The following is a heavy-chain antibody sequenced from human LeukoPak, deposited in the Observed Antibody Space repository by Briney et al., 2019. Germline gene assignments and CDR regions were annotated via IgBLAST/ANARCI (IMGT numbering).Heavy chain of an antibody. CDR1: GYTFTGYY. CDR2: FDPEDGET. Sequence: ASVKVSCKASGYTFTGYYMHWVRQAPGKGLEWMGGFDPEDGETIYAQKFQGRVTMTRDMSTSTVYMDLSSLRSEDTAVYYCARGGYSSPRGWFDPWGQGTLVTVSS. D-gene: IGHD6-19*01. CDR3: ARGGYSSPRGWFDP. V-gene: IGHV1-46*01. J-gene: IGHJ5*02.